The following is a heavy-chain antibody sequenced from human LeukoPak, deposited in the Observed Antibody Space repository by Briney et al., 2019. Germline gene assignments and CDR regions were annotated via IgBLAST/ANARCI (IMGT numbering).Heavy chain of an antibody. Sequence: GGSLRLSCEASGFTFNIYGMNWVRQAPGKGPEWVSYIGSRSATTHYADSVKGRFTVSRDDAQNALYLQMNSLRRDDTAVYYYARATRNGYDYWGHGTRVTVSS. CDR1: GFTFNIYG. V-gene: IGHV3-48*04. J-gene: IGHJ4*01. CDR2: IGSRSATT. D-gene: IGHD5-24*01. CDR3: ARATRNGYDY.